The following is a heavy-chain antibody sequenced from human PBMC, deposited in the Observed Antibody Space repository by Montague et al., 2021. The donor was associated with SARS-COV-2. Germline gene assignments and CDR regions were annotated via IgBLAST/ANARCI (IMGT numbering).Heavy chain of an antibody. J-gene: IGHJ6*02. CDR1: SSSFLRFY. V-gene: IGHV4-34*01. CDR2: INPSGNT. CDR3: ARSRPSRSWSYYYYGMDV. Sequence: SETLSLTCAVYSSSFLRFYWSWIRQPPGKGLEWIGEINPSGNTYYNPSLKSRVTISVDTSKYQFSLKLSSVTAADTAVYYCARSRPSRSWSYYYYGMDVWGQGTTVTVSS. D-gene: IGHD6-13*01.